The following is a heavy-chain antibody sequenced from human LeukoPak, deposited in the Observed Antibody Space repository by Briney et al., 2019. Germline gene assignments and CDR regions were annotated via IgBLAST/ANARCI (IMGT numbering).Heavy chain of an antibody. CDR2: ISYDGSNK. D-gene: IGHD5-24*01. V-gene: IGHV3-30*04. Sequence: GGSLRLSCAASGFTFSSYAMHWVRQAPGKGLEWVAVISYDGSNKYYADSVKGRFTISRDNSKNTLYLQMNSLRAEDTAVYYCAASRRDGYNSPYFDYWGQGTLVTVSS. J-gene: IGHJ4*02. CDR1: GFTFSSYA. CDR3: AASRRDGYNSPYFDY.